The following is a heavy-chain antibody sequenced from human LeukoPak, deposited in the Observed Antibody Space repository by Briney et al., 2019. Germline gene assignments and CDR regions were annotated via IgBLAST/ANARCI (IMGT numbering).Heavy chain of an antibody. Sequence: GGSLRLSCAASGFTFSSYAMSWVRQAPGKGLEWVSAISGSGGSTYYADSVKGRFTISRDNSKNTLYLQMNSLRAEDTAVYYCAKTSGVGATSPGYFDYWGQGTLVTVSS. CDR1: GFTFSSYA. CDR2: ISGSGGST. D-gene: IGHD1-26*01. J-gene: IGHJ4*02. V-gene: IGHV3-23*01. CDR3: AKTSGVGATSPGYFDY.